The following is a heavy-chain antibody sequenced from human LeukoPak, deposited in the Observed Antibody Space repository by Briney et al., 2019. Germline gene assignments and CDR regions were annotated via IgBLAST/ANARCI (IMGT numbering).Heavy chain of an antibody. CDR1: GGSISDYY. J-gene: IGHJ6*02. D-gene: IGHD2-2*01. CDR2: IYYSGST. CDR3: ARVPRYCSSTSCYGGYYYGMDV. Sequence: PSETLSLTCTVSGGSISDYYWSWIRQPPGKGLEWIGYIYYSGSTNYNPSLKSRVTISVDMSKNQFSLKLSSVTAADTAVYYCARVPRYCSSTSCYGGYYYGMDVWGQGTTVTVSS. V-gene: IGHV4-59*12.